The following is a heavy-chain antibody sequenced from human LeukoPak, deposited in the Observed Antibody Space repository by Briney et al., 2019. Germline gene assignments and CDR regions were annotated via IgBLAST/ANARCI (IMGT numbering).Heavy chain of an antibody. CDR3: ARDHGSGSDY. CDR2: INAGNGNT. CDR1: GGTFSKYT. V-gene: IGHV1-3*01. J-gene: IGHJ4*02. D-gene: IGHD5-24*01. Sequence: ASVTVSCKASGGTFSKYTISWVRQRPGQRLEWMGWINAGNGNTKYSQKFQGRVTITRDTSASTAYMELSSLRSEDTAVYYCARDHGSGSDYWGQGTLVTVSS.